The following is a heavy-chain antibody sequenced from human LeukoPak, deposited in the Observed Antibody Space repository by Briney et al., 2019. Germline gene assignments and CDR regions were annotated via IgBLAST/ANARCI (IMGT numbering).Heavy chain of an antibody. Sequence: GGSLRLSCAASGFTFSSHGMHWVRQAPGKGLEWVAVIWYDGSNKYYADSVKGRITISRDNSKNTLYLQMNSLRAEDTAVYYCARDKVEYCGGDCYSLYYYGMDVWGQGTTVTVSS. CDR1: GFTFSSHG. CDR2: IWYDGSNK. V-gene: IGHV3-33*01. D-gene: IGHD2-21*02. CDR3: ARDKVEYCGGDCYSLYYYGMDV. J-gene: IGHJ6*02.